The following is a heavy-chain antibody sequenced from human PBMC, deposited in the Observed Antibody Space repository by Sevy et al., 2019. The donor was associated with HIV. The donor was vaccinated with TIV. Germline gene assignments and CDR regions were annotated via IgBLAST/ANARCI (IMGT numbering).Heavy chain of an antibody. CDR1: GFTFSNYA. CDR3: ARDNFLYLWSGYYDS. CDR2: LSYDGSDK. Sequence: GGSLRLSCAASGFTFSNYAIHWVRQAPGKGLEWVAVLSYDGSDKDYADSVKGRFTISRDNFNDTLYLHMNSLKIEDTAVYYCARDNFLYLWSGYYDSWGPGTLVTVSS. V-gene: IGHV3-30-3*01. J-gene: IGHJ5*02. D-gene: IGHD3-3*01.